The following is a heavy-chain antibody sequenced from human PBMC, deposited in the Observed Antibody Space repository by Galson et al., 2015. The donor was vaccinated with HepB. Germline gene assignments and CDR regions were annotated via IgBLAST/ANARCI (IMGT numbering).Heavy chain of an antibody. CDR1: GYTLTELS. D-gene: IGHD2-2*01. V-gene: IGHV1-24*01. CDR2: FDPEDGET. J-gene: IGHJ5*02. CDR3: ATGVGYCSSTSCPANWFDP. Sequence: SVKVSCKVSGYTLTELSMHWVRQAPGKGLEWMGGFDPEDGETIYAQKFQGRVTMTEDTSTDTAYMELSSLRSEDTAVYYCATGVGYCSSTSCPANWFDPWGQGTLVTVSS.